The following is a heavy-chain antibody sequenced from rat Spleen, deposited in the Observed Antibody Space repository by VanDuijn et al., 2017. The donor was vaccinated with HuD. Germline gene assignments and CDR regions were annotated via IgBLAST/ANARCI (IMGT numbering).Heavy chain of an antibody. CDR1: GFTFSDYY. V-gene: IGHV5-22*01. D-gene: IGHD4-1*01. Sequence: EVLLVESGGGLVQPGRSLKLSCAASGFTFSDYYMAWVRQAPKKGLEWVASVSYEGSGTYYGDSVKGRFTISRDDAKRTLYLQMDSLRSEDTATYYCTTGLHWGQGVMVTVSS. J-gene: IGHJ2*01. CDR2: VSYEGSGT. CDR3: TTGLH.